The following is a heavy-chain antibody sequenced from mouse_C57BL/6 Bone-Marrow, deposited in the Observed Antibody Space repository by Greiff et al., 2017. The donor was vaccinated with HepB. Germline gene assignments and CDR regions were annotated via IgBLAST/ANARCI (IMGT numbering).Heavy chain of an antibody. J-gene: IGHJ3*01. CDR3: ASSPYYGSSYWFAY. CDR1: GYTFTSYT. D-gene: IGHD1-1*01. V-gene: IGHV1-4*01. Sequence: QVHVKQSGAELARPGASVKMSCKASGYTFTSYTMHWVKQRPGQGLEWIGYINPSSGYTKYNQKFKDKATLTADKSSSTAYMQLRSLTSEDSAVYYCASSPYYGSSYWFAYWGQGTLVTVSA. CDR2: INPSSGYT.